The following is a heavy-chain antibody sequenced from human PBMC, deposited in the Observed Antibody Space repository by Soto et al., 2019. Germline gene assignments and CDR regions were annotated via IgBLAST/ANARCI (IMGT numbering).Heavy chain of an antibody. J-gene: IGHJ4*02. V-gene: IGHV6-1*01. D-gene: IGHD6-19*01. CDR2: TYYRSNWRH. CDR1: GDSVSSNTAA. CDR3: ARGVAGSGFDL. Sequence: PSQTLSLTFVISGDSVSSNTAAWNCIRSSPSRGLEWLGRTYYRSNWRHDYAVSVKSRITVNPDTSKNHFSLQLNSVTPDDTAVYYCARGVAGSGFDLWGQGTLVTVSS.